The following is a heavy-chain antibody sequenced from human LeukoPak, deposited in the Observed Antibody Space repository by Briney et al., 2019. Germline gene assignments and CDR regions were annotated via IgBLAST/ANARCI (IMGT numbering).Heavy chain of an antibody. CDR2: IIPILGIA. CDR3: ARPYYYDSSGYYYFDY. D-gene: IGHD3-22*01. CDR1: GGTFSSYA. J-gene: IGHJ4*02. Sequence: SVKVSCKASGGTFSSYAISWVRQAPGQGLEWMGRIIPILGIANYAQKFQGRVTITADKSTSTAYMELSSLRSEDTAVYYCARPYYYDSSGYYYFDYWGQGTLVTVSS. V-gene: IGHV1-69*04.